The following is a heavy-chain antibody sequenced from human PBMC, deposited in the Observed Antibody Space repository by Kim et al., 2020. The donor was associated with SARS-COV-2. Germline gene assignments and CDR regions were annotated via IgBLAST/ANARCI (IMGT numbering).Heavy chain of an antibody. D-gene: IGHD6-19*01. V-gene: IGHV4-61*02. J-gene: IGHJ6*02. CDR2: IYTSGST. Sequence: SETLSLTCTVSGGSISSGSYYWSWIRQPAGKGLEWIGRIYTSGSTNYNPSLKSRVTISVDTSKNQFSLKLSSVTAADTAVYYCARDLAVAGLYYYGMDVWGQGTTVTVSS. CDR3: ARDLAVAGLYYYGMDV. CDR1: GGSISSGSYY.